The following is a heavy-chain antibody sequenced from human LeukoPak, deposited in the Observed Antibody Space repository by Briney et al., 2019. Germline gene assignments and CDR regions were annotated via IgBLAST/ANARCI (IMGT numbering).Heavy chain of an antibody. V-gene: IGHV3-74*01. J-gene: IGHJ4*02. CDR2: INTDGNST. D-gene: IGHD1-26*01. CDR1: GFTFRKYW. Sequence: GGSLRLSCAASGFTFRKYWMHWVRQGPEKGLVWVSRINTDGNSTSYADSVKGRFTISRDNAKNSLYLQMNSLRAEDTAVYYCARRSGTYLWDYWGQGTLVTVSS. CDR3: ARRSGTYLWDY.